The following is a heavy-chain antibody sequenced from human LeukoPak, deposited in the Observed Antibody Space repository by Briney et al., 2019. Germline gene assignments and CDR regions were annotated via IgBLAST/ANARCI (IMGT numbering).Heavy chain of an antibody. V-gene: IGHV3-21*01. J-gene: IGHJ3*02. CDR3: ARDSTPDGYPSLRVSDI. CDR1: GFTFSTYT. Sequence: GGSLRLSCAASGFTFSTYTMNWVRQAPGKGLEWVSSISSSSGYTHYADSVKGRFTISRDNAKNSLHLQMNSLRAEDTAVYFCARDSTPDGYPSLRVSDIWGQGTMVTVSS. D-gene: IGHD5-24*01. CDR2: ISSSSGYT.